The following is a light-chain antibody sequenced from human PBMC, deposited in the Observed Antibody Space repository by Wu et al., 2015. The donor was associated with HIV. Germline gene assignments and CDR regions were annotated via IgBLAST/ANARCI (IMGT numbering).Light chain of an antibody. Sequence: EIVLTQSPATLSLSPGERATLSCRASQSVSSYLAWYQQKPGQAPRLLIYDASNRATGIPARFSGSGSGTDFTLTISSLEPEDFAVYYCQQYNNWPPYTFGLGDQAGDQT. J-gene: IGKJ2*01. V-gene: IGKV3-11*01. CDR3: QQYNNWPPYT. CDR1: QSVSSY. CDR2: DAS.